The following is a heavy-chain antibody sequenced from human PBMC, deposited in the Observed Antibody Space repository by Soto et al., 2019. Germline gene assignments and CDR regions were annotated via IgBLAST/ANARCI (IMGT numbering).Heavy chain of an antibody. CDR3: ARPGIAAAGYYFDY. D-gene: IGHD6-13*01. V-gene: IGHV4-39*01. Sequence: PSETLSLTCTVSGGSISSSSYYWGWIRQPPGKGLEWIGCIYYSGSTYYNPSLKSRVTISVDTSKNQFSLKLSSVTAADTAVYYCARPGIAAAGYYFDYWGQGTLVTVSS. J-gene: IGHJ4*02. CDR1: GGSISSSSYY. CDR2: IYYSGST.